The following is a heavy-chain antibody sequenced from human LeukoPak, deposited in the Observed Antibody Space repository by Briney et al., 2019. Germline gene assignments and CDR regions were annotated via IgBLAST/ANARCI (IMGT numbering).Heavy chain of an antibody. CDR1: GFSFSGSA. Sequence: GRSLRLSCAASGFSFSGSAMHWVRQASGKGLEWVGRIRSKGNNYATAYGTSVKGRFTIARDDAKNTTYLQMNGLKTEDTAVYYCVRNKYDSGFAFDIWGQGTMVTVSS. D-gene: IGHD3-22*01. V-gene: IGHV3-73*01. J-gene: IGHJ3*02. CDR2: IRSKGNNYAT. CDR3: VRNKYDSGFAFDI.